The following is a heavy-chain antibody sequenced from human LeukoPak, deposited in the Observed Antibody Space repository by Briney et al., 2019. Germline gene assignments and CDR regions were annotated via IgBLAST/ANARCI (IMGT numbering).Heavy chain of an antibody. CDR1: GFTVSSNY. V-gene: IGHV3-66*02. CDR3: ARDFSYYDSNVRDY. J-gene: IGHJ4*02. Sequence: GGSLRLSCAASGFTVSSNYMSWVRQAPGKGLEWGSVIYSGGSTYYSDAVKGRFTISRDNSKNTLYLQMNSLRAEDTAVYYCARDFSYYDSNVRDYWGQGTLVTVSS. CDR2: IYSGGST. D-gene: IGHD3-22*01.